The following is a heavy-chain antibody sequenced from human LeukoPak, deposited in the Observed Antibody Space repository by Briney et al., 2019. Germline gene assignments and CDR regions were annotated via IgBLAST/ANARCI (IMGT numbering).Heavy chain of an antibody. D-gene: IGHD1-26*01. Sequence: ASVKVSCKASGYTFTSYGISWVRQAPGQGLECMGWISAYNGNTNYAQKLQGRVTITTDTSTSTAYMELRSLRSDDTAVYYCARAGQYSGSGYPYYYGMDVWGKGTTVTVSS. J-gene: IGHJ6*04. CDR1: GYTFTSYG. CDR2: ISAYNGNT. V-gene: IGHV1-18*04. CDR3: ARAGQYSGSGYPYYYGMDV.